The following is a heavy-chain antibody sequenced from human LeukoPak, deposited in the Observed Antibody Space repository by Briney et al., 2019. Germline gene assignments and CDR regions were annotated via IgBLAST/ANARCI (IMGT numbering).Heavy chain of an antibody. CDR1: GGTFSSYA. Sequence: SVKVSCKASGGTFSSYAISWVRQAPGQGLEWMGGIIPIFGTANYAQKFQGRVTITADESTGTAYMELSSLRSEDTAVYYCASPTRIAARSLVSDGMDVWGQGTTVTVSS. J-gene: IGHJ6*02. CDR2: IIPIFGTA. D-gene: IGHD6-6*01. V-gene: IGHV1-69*01. CDR3: ASPTRIAARSLVSDGMDV.